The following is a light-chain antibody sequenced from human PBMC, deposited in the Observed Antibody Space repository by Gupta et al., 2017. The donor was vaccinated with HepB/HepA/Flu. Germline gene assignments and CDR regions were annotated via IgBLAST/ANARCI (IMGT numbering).Light chain of an antibody. CDR2: DAS. J-gene: IGKJ2*01. CDR1: QSISRH. Sequence: DIQMTQSPSSLSASVGDRVTITCRASQSISRHLNWYQQKPGKVPNLLIHDASSLQSGVPSRFSGSGXRSXFTLTIXSLQPEDFATYYCHQSYSIPYVFGXGTKLEIK. CDR3: HQSYSIPYV. V-gene: IGKV1-39*01.